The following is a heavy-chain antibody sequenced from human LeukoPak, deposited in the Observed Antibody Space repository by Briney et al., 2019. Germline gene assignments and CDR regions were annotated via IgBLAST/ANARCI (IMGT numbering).Heavy chain of an antibody. CDR3: ARAAYSSSHYFDY. D-gene: IGHD6-13*01. CDR1: GGSFSGYY. J-gene: IGHJ4*02. V-gene: IGHV4-34*01. CDR2: VNHSGST. Sequence: ETLSLTCAVYGGSFSGYYWSWIRQPPGKGLEWIGEVNHSGSTNYNPSLKSRVTISVDTSKNQFSLKLSSVTAADTAVYYCARAAYSSSHYFDYWGQGTLVTVSS.